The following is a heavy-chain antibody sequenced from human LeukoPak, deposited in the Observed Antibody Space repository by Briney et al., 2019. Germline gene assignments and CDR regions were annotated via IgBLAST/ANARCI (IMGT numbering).Heavy chain of an antibody. J-gene: IGHJ4*02. V-gene: IGHV1-18*01. Sequence: GASVKVSCKASGYTFTSYGITWVRQAPGQGLEWMAWISPYNANTNYAQKLQGRVTMTTDTSTSTVYMELRSLRSDDTAVYYCAMVAEYSSSISTNDFWGQGTLVTVSS. CDR3: AMVAEYSSSISTNDF. CDR1: GYTFTSYG. D-gene: IGHD6-6*01. CDR2: ISPYNANT.